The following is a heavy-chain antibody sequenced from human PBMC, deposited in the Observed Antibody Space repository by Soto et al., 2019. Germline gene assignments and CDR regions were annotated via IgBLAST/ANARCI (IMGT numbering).Heavy chain of an antibody. D-gene: IGHD6-19*01. CDR3: AKVSEAAVAGDYFDY. J-gene: IGHJ4*02. V-gene: IGHV3-23*01. CDR2: ISGSGGST. CDR1: GFTFSSYA. Sequence: GGSLRLSCAASGFTFSSYAMSWVRQAPGKGLEWVSAISGSGGSTYYADSVKGRFTISRDNSKNTLYLQMNSLRAEDTAVYYCAKVSEAAVAGDYFDYWGQGTLVTVSS.